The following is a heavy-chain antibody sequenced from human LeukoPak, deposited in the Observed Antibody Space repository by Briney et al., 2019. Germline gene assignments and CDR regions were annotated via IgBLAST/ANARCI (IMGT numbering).Heavy chain of an antibody. CDR3: ARGSPDYYGSGSYYKVGYYYHMDV. CDR2: IYYSGST. CDR1: GGSISSSSYY. V-gene: IGHV4-39*07. Sequence: SETLSLTCTVSGGSISSSSYYWGWIRQPPGKGLEWIGSIYYSGSTYYNPSLKSRVTISVDTSKNQFSLKLSSVTAADTAVYYCARGSPDYYGSGSYYKVGYYYHMDVWGKGTTVTVSS. D-gene: IGHD3-10*01. J-gene: IGHJ6*03.